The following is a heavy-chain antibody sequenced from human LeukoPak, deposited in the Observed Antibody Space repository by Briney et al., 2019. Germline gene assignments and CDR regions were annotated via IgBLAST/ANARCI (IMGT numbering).Heavy chain of an antibody. CDR1: GRLFSGQW. J-gene: IGHJ4*02. CDR2: IKHDGSEK. V-gene: IGHV3-7*01. CDR3: GYTNNFYH. D-gene: IGHD3-16*02. Sequence: HPGESLTLSCVPSGRLFSGQWMNWLRQAPGQGLEWVANIKHDGSEKYYVDSVKGRFTISRDYGRNSVSLQMNSVRAEDTAVYYCGYTNNFYHWGQGTLVVVSS.